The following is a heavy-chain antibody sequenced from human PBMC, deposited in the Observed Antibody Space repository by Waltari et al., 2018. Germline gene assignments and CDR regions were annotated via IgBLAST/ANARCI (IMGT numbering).Heavy chain of an antibody. Sequence: EVQLVESGGGLVKPGGSLRLSCAASGFTFSSYSMNWVRQAPGKGLEWVSSISSSSSYIYYADSVKGRFTISRDNAKNSLYLQMNSLRAEDTAVYYCARGDRATTYYYYMDVWGKGTTVTVSS. V-gene: IGHV3-21*01. CDR3: ARGDRATTYYYYMDV. CDR1: GFTFSSYS. CDR2: ISSSSSYI. D-gene: IGHD5-12*01. J-gene: IGHJ6*03.